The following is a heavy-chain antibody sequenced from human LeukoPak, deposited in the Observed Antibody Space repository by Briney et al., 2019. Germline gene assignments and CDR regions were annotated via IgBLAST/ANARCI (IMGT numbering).Heavy chain of an antibody. J-gene: IGHJ4*02. D-gene: IGHD3-16*02. Sequence: PGRSLRLSCAASGFTFSSYGTHWVRQAPGKGLEWVAVISYDGSNKYYADSVKGRFTISRDNSKNTLYLQMNSLRAEDTAVYYCAKDGLRLGELSYWGQGTLVTVSS. V-gene: IGHV3-30*18. CDR3: AKDGLRLGELSY. CDR1: GFTFSSYG. CDR2: ISYDGSNK.